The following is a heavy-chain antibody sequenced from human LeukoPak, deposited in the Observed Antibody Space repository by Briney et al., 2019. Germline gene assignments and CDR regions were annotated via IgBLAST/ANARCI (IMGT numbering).Heavy chain of an antibody. CDR1: GGSINSSDHY. J-gene: IGHJ6*02. D-gene: IGHD2/OR15-2a*01. CDR2: KYYSGDT. V-gene: IGHV4-39*02. Sequence: PSETLSLTCTVSGGSINSSDHYWAWIRQPPGKGLEWIGSKYYSGDTYYSPSLKSRVTISVDTSISTAYLQWSSLKASDSAMYYCASSTSGYYYGMDVWGQGTTVTVSS. CDR3: ASSTSGYYYGMDV.